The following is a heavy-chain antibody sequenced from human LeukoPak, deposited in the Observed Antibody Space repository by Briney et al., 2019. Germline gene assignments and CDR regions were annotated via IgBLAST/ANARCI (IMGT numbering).Heavy chain of an antibody. CDR1: GLTFSNYY. J-gene: IGHJ4*02. Sequence: GGSLRLSCAASGLTFSNYYMSWIRQAPGQGLEWLSYITNGGSSADYADSVKGRFTISRDNAKSSLYLQMNSLRAEDTAVYYCAKGYDFWSGYLDYWGQGALVTVSS. D-gene: IGHD3-3*01. CDR2: ITNGGSSA. CDR3: AKGYDFWSGYLDY. V-gene: IGHV3-11*01.